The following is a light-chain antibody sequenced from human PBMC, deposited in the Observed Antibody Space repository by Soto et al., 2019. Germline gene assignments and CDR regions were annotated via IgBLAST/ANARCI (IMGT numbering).Light chain of an antibody. CDR3: GSCDSSLSGYV. V-gene: IGLV1-51*01. J-gene: IGLJ1*01. CDR2: NDN. Sequence: QSVMTQPPSVSAAPGQKVTISCSGSSSNIGGNSVSWYQQLPGTAPKLLIYNDNKRPSGIPDRFSGSKSGTSATLGITGFQTGDEADYYCGSCDSSLSGYVFGTGTKLTVL. CDR1: SSNIGGNS.